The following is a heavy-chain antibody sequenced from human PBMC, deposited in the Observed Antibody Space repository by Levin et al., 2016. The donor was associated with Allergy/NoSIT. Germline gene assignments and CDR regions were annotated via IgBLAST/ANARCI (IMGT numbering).Heavy chain of an antibody. CDR3: ARGGGKDYYGSANWFDP. V-gene: IGHV1-3*01. J-gene: IGHJ5*02. CDR2: INAGNGNT. D-gene: IGHD3-10*01. CDR1: GYTFTSYA. Sequence: ASVKVSCKASGYTFTSYAMHWVRQAPGQRLEWMGWINAGNGNTKYSQKFQGRVTITRDTSASTAYMELSSLRSEDTAVYYCARGGGKDYYGSANWFDPWGQGTLVTVSS.